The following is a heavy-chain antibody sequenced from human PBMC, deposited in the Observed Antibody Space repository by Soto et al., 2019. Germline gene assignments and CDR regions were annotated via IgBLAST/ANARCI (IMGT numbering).Heavy chain of an antibody. V-gene: IGHV1-18*01. CDR3: ARSRPRYSSSAPYYYYGMDV. J-gene: IGHJ6*02. CDR1: GYTFTSYG. Sequence: QVQLVQSGAEVKKPGASVKVSCKASGYTFTSYGISWVRQAPGQGLEWMGWISAYNGNTNYAQKLQGRVTMITDTSTSTAYMELRSLRSDDPAVYYWARSRPRYSSSAPYYYYGMDVWGQGTTVTVSS. CDR2: ISAYNGNT. D-gene: IGHD6-13*01.